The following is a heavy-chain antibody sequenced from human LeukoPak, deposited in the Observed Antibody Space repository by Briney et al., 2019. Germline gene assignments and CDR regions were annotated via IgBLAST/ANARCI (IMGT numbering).Heavy chain of an antibody. V-gene: IGHV1-18*01. D-gene: IGHD2-15*01. CDR3: ARVPAGCSGGSCLDNWFDP. CDR2: ISAYNGNT. Sequence: ASVKVSCKASGYTFTSYGISWVRQAPGQGLEWMGWISAYNGNTNYAQKLQGRVTMTTDTSTSTAYMELRSLRSDDTAVYYCARVPAGCSGGSCLDNWFDPWGQGTLVTVSS. J-gene: IGHJ5*02. CDR1: GYTFTSYG.